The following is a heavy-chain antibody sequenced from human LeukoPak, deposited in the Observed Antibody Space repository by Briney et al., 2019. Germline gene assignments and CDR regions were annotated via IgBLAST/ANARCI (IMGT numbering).Heavy chain of an antibody. CDR3: ARDRIAVAGQYFDC. J-gene: IGHJ4*02. CDR1: GGSISSYY. CDR2: IYTSGST. V-gene: IGHV4-4*07. Sequence: PSETLSLTCTVSGGSISSYYWSWIRQPAGKGLEWIGRIYTSGSTNYNPSLKSRVTISVDKSKNQFSLKLSSVTAADTAVYYCARDRIAVAGQYFDCWGQGTLVTVSS. D-gene: IGHD6-19*01.